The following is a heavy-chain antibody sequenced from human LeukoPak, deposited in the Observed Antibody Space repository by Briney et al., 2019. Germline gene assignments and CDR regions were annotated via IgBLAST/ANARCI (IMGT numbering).Heavy chain of an antibody. Sequence: GGSLRLSCAASGLTVSSNYMSWVCQAPGKGLEWVSVIYSGGSTYYAYSVKGRFTISRDNSKNTLYLQMNSLRAEDTAVYYCASLMVYTINRDYWGQGTLVTVSS. CDR1: GLTVSSNY. D-gene: IGHD2-8*01. CDR3: ASLMVYTINRDY. CDR2: IYSGGST. J-gene: IGHJ4*02. V-gene: IGHV3-53*01.